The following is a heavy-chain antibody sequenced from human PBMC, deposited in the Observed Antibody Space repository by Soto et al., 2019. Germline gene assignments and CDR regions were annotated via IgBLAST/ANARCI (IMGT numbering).Heavy chain of an antibody. CDR3: ARFGKRSQAAAGTRLLDYYYYMDV. CDR1: GGSISSYY. V-gene: IGHV4-59*01. J-gene: IGHJ6*03. Sequence: TLSLTCTVSGGSISSYYWSWIRQPPGKGLEWIGYIYYSGSTNYNPSLKSRVTISVDTSKNQFSLKLSSVTAADTAVYYCARFGKRSQAAAGTRLLDYYYYMDVWGKGTTVTVSS. CDR2: IYYSGST. D-gene: IGHD6-13*01.